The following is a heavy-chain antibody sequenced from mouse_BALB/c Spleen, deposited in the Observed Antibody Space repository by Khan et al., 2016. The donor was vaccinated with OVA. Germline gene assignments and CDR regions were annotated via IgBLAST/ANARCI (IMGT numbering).Heavy chain of an antibody. D-gene: IGHD2-14*01. J-gene: IGHJ3*01. CDR2: IIPSTDYT. CDR3: AKEGACYRSDGWFAY. CDR1: GYTFTTYT. V-gene: IGHV1-4*01. Sequence: QMQLEESGAELARPGASVKMSCKASGYTFTTYTIHWVKQRPGQGLEWIGYIIPSTDYTTYNQKFKDKATLTADKSSSTAYMQLSSLTSDDSAVYYCAKEGACYRSDGWFAYWGQGTLVSVAA.